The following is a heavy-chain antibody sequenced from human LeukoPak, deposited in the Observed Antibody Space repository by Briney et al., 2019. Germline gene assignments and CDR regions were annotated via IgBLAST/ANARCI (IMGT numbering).Heavy chain of an antibody. CDR2: ISWDGGST. D-gene: IGHD5-18*01. CDR1: GFTFDYYT. CDR3: AKGMDTAMVPNYYYYMDV. J-gene: IGHJ6*03. Sequence: GGSLRLSCAASGFTFDYYTMHWVRQAPGKGLEWVSLISWDGGSTYYADSVKGRFTISRDNSKNSLYLQMNSLRTEDTALYYCAKGMDTAMVPNYYYYMDVWGKGTTVTVSS. V-gene: IGHV3-43*01.